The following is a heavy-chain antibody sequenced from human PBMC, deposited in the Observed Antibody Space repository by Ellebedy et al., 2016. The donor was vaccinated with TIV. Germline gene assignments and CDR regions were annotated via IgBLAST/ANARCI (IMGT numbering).Heavy chain of an antibody. Sequence: PGGSLRLSCAPSGFTFSSYEMNWVCQAPGKGLEWVSYISSSGRTIYYADSVKGRFTISRDNAKNSLYLQMNSLRAEDTAVYFCARGGKDPYYYDSSGYYSGFDFDYWGQGTLVTVSS. CDR3: ARGGKDPYYYDSSGYYSGFDFDY. CDR1: GFTFSSYE. J-gene: IGHJ4*02. CDR2: ISSSGRTI. D-gene: IGHD3-22*01. V-gene: IGHV3-48*03.